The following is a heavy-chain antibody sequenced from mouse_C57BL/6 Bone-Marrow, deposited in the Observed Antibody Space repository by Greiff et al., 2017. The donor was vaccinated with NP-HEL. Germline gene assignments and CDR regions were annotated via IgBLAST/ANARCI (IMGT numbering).Heavy chain of an antibody. CDR1: GFTFSSYG. J-gene: IGHJ3*01. CDR3: ARLDGSSYHFAY. D-gene: IGHD1-1*01. V-gene: IGHV5-6*01. CDR2: ISSGGSYT. Sequence: EVKLQESGGDLVKPGGSLKLSCAASGFTFSSYGMSWVRQTPDKRLEWVATISSGGSYTYYPDSVKGRFTISRDNAKNTLYLQMSSLKSEDTAMYYCARLDGSSYHFAYWGQGTLVTVSA.